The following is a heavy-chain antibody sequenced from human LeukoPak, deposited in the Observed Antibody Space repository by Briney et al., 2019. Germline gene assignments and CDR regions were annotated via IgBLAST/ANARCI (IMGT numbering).Heavy chain of an antibody. J-gene: IGHJ4*02. D-gene: IGHD3-3*01. V-gene: IGHV3-48*03. CDR1: GFTFRSYE. CDR3: ARVNYDFWSGSAKLDY. CDR2: ISSSGSTI. Sequence: GGSLRLSCAASGFTFRSYEMNWVRQAPGKGLEWVSYISSSGSTIYYADSVKGRFTISRDNAKNSLYLQMNSLRAEDTAVYYCARVNYDFWSGSAKLDYWGQGTLVTVSS.